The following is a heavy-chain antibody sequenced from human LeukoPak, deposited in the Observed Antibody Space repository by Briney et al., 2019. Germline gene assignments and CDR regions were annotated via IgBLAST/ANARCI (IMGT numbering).Heavy chain of an antibody. V-gene: IGHV4-34*01. D-gene: IGHD3-22*01. J-gene: IGHJ4*02. CDR2: INHSGST. Sequence: SETLSLTCAVYGGSFSGYYWSWIRQPPGKGLEWIGAINHSGSTNYNPSLKSRVTISVDTSKNQFSLKLSSVTAADTAVYYCALRWYYDSSGYGSPFGYWGQGTLVTVSS. CDR3: ALRWYYDSSGYGSPFGY. CDR1: GGSFSGYY.